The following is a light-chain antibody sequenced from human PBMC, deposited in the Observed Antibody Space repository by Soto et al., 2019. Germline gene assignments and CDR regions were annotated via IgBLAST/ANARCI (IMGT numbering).Light chain of an antibody. J-gene: IGKJ1*01. CDR1: QSVSSN. V-gene: IGKV3-15*01. CDR3: QHYNDLDLT. Sequence: EIVMTQSPATLSLSPGERATLSCRASQSVSSNLDWYQQKTGQDPRLLISDASTRATGIPDRFSGSGSGTEFTLTIASLQSEGLEGYYCQHYNDLDLTFGQG. CDR2: DAS.